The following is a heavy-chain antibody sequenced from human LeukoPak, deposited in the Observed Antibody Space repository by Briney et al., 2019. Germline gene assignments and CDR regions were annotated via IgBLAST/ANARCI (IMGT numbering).Heavy chain of an antibody. CDR1: GGSISSYF. CDR2: VYYSGSL. V-gene: IGHV4-59*01. Sequence: SSETLSLTCTVSGGSISSYFWSWIRQPPGMGLEWIGYVYYSGSLNYNPSLKSRVTISVDTSKNQFSLRLRSVTAADTAVYYCARVFDDYYDSSADPPLWFDPWGQGTLVTVSS. CDR3: ARVFDDYYDSSADPPLWFDP. D-gene: IGHD3-22*01. J-gene: IGHJ5*02.